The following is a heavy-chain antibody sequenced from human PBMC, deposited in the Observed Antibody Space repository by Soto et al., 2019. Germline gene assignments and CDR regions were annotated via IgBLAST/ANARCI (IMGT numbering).Heavy chain of an antibody. J-gene: IGHJ6*03. CDR2: ISTYSGNT. D-gene: IGHD4-17*01. CDR3: ARGSTVTMSHHYYYMDV. CDR1: GYTFVSYA. Sequence: QVQLIQSGAEMKKPGASVRVSCKTSGYTFVSYAISWVRQAPGQGLEWMGWISTYSGNTNYAQRFQGRVTMTADTSTSTAYMDLRNLRSDDTAVYYCARGSTVTMSHHYYYMDVWGKGTTVTVSS. V-gene: IGHV1-18*01.